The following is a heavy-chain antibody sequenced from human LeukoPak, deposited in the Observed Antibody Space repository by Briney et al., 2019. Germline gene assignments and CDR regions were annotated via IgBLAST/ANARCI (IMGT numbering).Heavy chain of an antibody. CDR3: AKDRVYSSSWYGGLDY. CDR1: GFTFSSYW. V-gene: IGHV3-74*01. J-gene: IGHJ4*02. CDR2: IKSDGSST. D-gene: IGHD6-13*01. Sequence: GGSLRLSCAGSGFTFSSYWMHWVRQVPGKGLVWVSRIKSDGSSTSYADSVKGRFTISRDNSKNTLYLQMDSLRAEDTAVYYCAKDRVYSSSWYGGLDYWGQGTLVTVSS.